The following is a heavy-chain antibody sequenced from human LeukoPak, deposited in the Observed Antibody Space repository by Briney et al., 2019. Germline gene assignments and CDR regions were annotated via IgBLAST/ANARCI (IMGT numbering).Heavy chain of an antibody. CDR2: IYYSGST. V-gene: IGHV4-59*08. Sequence: SETLSLTCTVSGGSISSYYWSWVRQPPGKGLEWIGYIYYSGSTNYNPSLKSRVTISVDTSKNQFSLKLSSVTAADTAVYYCARRGSGSYSINYWGQGTLVTVSS. D-gene: IGHD1-26*01. J-gene: IGHJ4*02. CDR1: GGSISSYY. CDR3: ARRGSGSYSINY.